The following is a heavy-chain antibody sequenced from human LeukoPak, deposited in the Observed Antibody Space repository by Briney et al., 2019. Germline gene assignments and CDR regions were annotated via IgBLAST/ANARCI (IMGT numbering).Heavy chain of an antibody. V-gene: IGHV3-21*01. Sequence: PGGSLRLSCAASGFTFSSYSMNWVRQAPGKGLEWVSSISSSSSYIYYADSVKGRFTISRDNAKNSLYLQMNSLRAEDTAVYYCAREDYGDNYFDYWGQGTLVTVSS. CDR2: ISSSSSYI. CDR1: GFTFSSYS. J-gene: IGHJ4*02. D-gene: IGHD4-17*01. CDR3: AREDYGDNYFDY.